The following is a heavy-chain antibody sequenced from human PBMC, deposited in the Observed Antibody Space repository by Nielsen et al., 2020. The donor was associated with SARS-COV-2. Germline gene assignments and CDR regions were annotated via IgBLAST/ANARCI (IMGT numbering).Heavy chain of an antibody. J-gene: IGHJ4*02. CDR2: ISWNSGSI. Sequence: SLKISCAASGFTFDDYAMHWVRQAPGKGLEWVSGISWNSGSIGYADSVKGRFTISRDNAKNSLYLQMNSLRAEDTALYYCATVGGNWNDGWGGGDYWGQGTLVTVSS. CDR3: ATVGGNWNDGWGGGDY. D-gene: IGHD1-20*01. V-gene: IGHV3-9*01. CDR1: GFTFDDYA.